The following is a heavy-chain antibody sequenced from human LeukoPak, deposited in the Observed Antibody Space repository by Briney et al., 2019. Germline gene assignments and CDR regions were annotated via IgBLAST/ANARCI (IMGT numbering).Heavy chain of an antibody. Sequence: PSXTLSLTCTVSGGSISSRSYYWGWIRQPQGKGLEWIVSIYYSGSSYYNPSLKSRVPISVDTSKNQFSLKLSSVTAADTAVYYCARLSGVFGENDYWGQGTLVTVSS. V-gene: IGHV4-39*01. CDR3: ARLSGVFGENDY. J-gene: IGHJ4*02. CDR2: IYYSGSS. CDR1: GGSISSRSYY. D-gene: IGHD4-17*01.